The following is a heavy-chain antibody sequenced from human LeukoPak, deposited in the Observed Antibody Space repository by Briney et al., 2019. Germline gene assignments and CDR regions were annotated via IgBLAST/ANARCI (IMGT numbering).Heavy chain of an antibody. V-gene: IGHV3-48*03. D-gene: IGHD1-26*01. J-gene: IGHJ4*02. CDR1: GFTFSRYE. CDR3: ARDQSIAGPTTADY. CDR2: ISRSGDTI. Sequence: PGGSLRLSCAASGFTFSRYEMNWVRQAPGKGLEWVSYISRSGDTIYFADSVKGRFTISRDNAKNSLYLQMSSLRAEDTAVYYCARDQSIAGPTTADYWGQGTLVTVSS.